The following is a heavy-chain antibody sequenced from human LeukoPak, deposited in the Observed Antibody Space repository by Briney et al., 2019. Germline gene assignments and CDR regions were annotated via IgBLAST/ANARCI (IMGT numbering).Heavy chain of an antibody. V-gene: IGHV3-23*01. D-gene: IGHD7-27*01. CDR3: ANRYWGSGYDAFDI. Sequence: GGSLRLSCVASGFTFSNYAMTWVRQAPGKGLEWVSAHSSSGGTTFYADSVKGRFTISRDNSKNALYLQMNTLRAEDTAVYYCANRYWGSGYDAFDIWGQGTMVTVSS. CDR1: GFTFSNYA. CDR2: HSSSGGTT. J-gene: IGHJ3*02.